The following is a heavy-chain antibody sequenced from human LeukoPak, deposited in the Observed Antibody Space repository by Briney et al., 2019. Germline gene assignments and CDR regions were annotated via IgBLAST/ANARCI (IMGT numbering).Heavy chain of an antibody. J-gene: IGHJ3*01. CDR3: ARVNTYYYGSGVSRAFHL. CDR2: MNPNSGNT. V-gene: IGHV1-8*01. CDR1: GYTFTSYD. Sequence: ASVKISCKASGYTFTSYDINWVRQATGQGLEWMGWMNPNSGNTGYAQKFQGSVTMTRNTSTTTAYLELSSLKSEDTAVYYCARVNTYYYGSGVSRAFHLWGQGTMVTVSS. D-gene: IGHD3-10*01.